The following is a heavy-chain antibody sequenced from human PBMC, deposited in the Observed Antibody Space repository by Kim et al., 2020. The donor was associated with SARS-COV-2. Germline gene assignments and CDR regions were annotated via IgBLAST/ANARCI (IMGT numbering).Heavy chain of an antibody. V-gene: IGHV3-20*04. J-gene: IGHJ6*02. D-gene: IGHD5-12*01. Sequence: GGSLRLSCAASGFTFGDYGMSWVRQAPGKGLEWVSGINWNGGSTGYADSVKGRFTISRDNAKNSLYLQMNSLRAEDTALYYCARVYSGYGHYYYYGMDVWRQGTTVTVSS. CDR2: INWNGGST. CDR3: ARVYSGYGHYYYYGMDV. CDR1: GFTFGDYG.